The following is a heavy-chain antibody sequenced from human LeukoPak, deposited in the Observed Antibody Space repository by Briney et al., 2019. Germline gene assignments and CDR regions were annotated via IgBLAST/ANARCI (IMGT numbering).Heavy chain of an antibody. J-gene: IGHJ4*02. V-gene: IGHV1-69*05. CDR1: GGTFSSYA. Sequence: VASVKVSCTASGGTFSSYAISWVRQAPGQGLEWMGGIIPIFGTANYAQKFQGRVTITTDESTSTAYMELSSLRSEDTAVYYCATSLGYCSGGSCYPNFYFDDWGQGTLVTVSS. CDR3: ATSLGYCSGGSCYPNFYFDD. CDR2: IIPIFGTA. D-gene: IGHD2-15*01.